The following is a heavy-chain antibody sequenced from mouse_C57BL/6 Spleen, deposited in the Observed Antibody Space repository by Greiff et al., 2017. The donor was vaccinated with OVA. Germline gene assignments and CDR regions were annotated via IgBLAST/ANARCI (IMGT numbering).Heavy chain of an antibody. D-gene: IGHD4-1*01. J-gene: IGHJ1*03. Sequence: EVKLVESGGGLVKPGGSLKLSCAASGFTFSDYGMHWVRQAPEKGLEWVAYISSGSSTIYYADTVKGRFTISRDNAKNTLFLQMTSLRSEDTAMYYCARKLAYWYFDVWGTGTTVTVSS. CDR2: ISSGSSTI. V-gene: IGHV5-17*01. CDR3: ARKLAYWYFDV. CDR1: GFTFSDYG.